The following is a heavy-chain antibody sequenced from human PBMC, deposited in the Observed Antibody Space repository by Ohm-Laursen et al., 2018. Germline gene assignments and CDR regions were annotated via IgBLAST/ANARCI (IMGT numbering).Heavy chain of an antibody. V-gene: IGHV4-4*07. D-gene: IGHD3-22*01. CDR3: ARDYYDSSGDAWFDP. J-gene: IGHJ5*02. Sequence: GTLSLTCAVYGGSFSDYYWSWIRQPAGKGLEWIGRIYTSGSTNYNPSLKSRVTMSVDTSKNQFSLKLSSVTAADTAVYYCARDYYDSSGDAWFDPWGQGTLVTVSS. CDR2: IYTSGST. CDR1: GGSFSDYY.